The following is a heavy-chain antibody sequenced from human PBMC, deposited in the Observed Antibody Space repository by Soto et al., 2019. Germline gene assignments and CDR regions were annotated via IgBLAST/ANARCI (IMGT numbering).Heavy chain of an antibody. V-gene: IGHV1-69*13. D-gene: IGHD2-15*01. CDR3: ARGLRTDNHGMDV. J-gene: IGHJ6*02. CDR2: IIHMFETV. CDR1: GGTFYNYA. Sequence: ASVKVSCKASGGTFYNYAVGWVRQAPGQGLEWMGGIIHMFETVTYAQRFQGRLTIAADESTSTAYMELTSLKSADTAIYFCARGLRTDNHGMDVWGQGTTVTVSS.